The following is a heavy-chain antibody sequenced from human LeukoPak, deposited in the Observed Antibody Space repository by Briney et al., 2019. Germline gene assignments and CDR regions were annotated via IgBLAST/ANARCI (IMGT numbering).Heavy chain of an antibody. J-gene: IGHJ6*03. CDR2: IYYHENT. D-gene: IGHD3-10*01. Sequence: PSETLSLTCTVSGGSISSSSDYWGWIRQAPGKGLEWIGSIYYHENTYYNSSLKSRVTISVDTSKNQFSLKLSSVTAADTAVYYCARDREGSYYQSYYYYMDVWGKGTTVTVSS. CDR1: GGSISSSSDY. CDR3: ARDREGSYYQSYYYYMDV. V-gene: IGHV4-39*07.